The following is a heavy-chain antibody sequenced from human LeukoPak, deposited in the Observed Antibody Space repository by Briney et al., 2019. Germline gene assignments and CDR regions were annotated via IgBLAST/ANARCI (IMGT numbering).Heavy chain of an antibody. J-gene: IGHJ5*02. D-gene: IGHD3-10*01. V-gene: IGHV4-34*01. CDR1: GGSFSVYY. Sequence: PSETLSLTCAVYGGSFSVYYWSWIRQPPGKGLEWIGEINHSGSTNYNPSLKSRVTISVDTSNNHFSLKLSSVTAADTAVYYCARRFSRITMIRGKSWFDPWGQGTLVIVSS. CDR2: INHSGST. CDR3: ARRFSRITMIRGKSWFDP.